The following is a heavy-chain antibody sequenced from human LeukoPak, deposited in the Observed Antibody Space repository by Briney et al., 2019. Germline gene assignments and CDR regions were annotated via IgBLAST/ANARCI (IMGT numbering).Heavy chain of an antibody. CDR1: GYTFSSYG. J-gene: IGHJ4*02. D-gene: IGHD3-10*01. Sequence: ASVKVSCKTSGYTFSSYGITCVRQAPGQGLEWLGWISGNNGDTSYAHNVDGRVTMTTDTSTSTGYMELRSLRSDDTAVYYCARTSITMVSSTWGQGTLVIVSS. CDR3: ARTSITMVSST. CDR2: ISGNNGDT. V-gene: IGHV1-18*04.